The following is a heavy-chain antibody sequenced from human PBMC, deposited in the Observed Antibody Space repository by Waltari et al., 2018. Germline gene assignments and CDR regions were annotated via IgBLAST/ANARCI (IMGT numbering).Heavy chain of an antibody. V-gene: IGHV3-30-3*01. CDR2: ISYDGSNK. CDR1: GFTFSSYA. J-gene: IGHJ4*02. CDR3: TTDTPGY. D-gene: IGHD1-1*01. Sequence: QVQLVESGGGVVQPGRSLRLSCAASGFTFSSYAMHWVRQAPGKGLEWVAVISYDGSNKYYADSVKCRFTISRDNSKNTLYLQMNSMKTEDTAVYYCTTDTPGYWGQGTLVTVSS.